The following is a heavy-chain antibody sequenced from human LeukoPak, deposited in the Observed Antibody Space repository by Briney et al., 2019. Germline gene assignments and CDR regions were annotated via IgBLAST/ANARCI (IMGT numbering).Heavy chain of an antibody. Sequence: GGSLRLSCAASRFTFSIYAFNWVRQAPGKGLEWVAVISIDESEKYYADSVKGRFTISRDNSKITLYLQMNSLRGDDTAVYYCANPQSRGYDYLDYWGHGTLVTVSS. CDR1: RFTFSIYA. CDR2: ISIDESEK. D-gene: IGHD5-12*01. J-gene: IGHJ4*01. CDR3: ANPQSRGYDYLDY. V-gene: IGHV3-30*04.